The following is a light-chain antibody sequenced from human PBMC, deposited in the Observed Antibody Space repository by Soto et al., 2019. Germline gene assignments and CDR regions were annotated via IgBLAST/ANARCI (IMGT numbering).Light chain of an antibody. V-gene: IGKV1-39*01. CDR1: QSITTY. J-gene: IGKJ1*01. CDR3: QQIYSIPPWT. Sequence: DIWMTQSPSSLSASVGDRVTITCRTSQSITTYLNWYQQKPGKAPKLLIYSASSLQSGVPSRFSGSGSVTDCTLTIISLQPEDFSTYYCQQIYSIPPWTFGQGTKVEGK. CDR2: SAS.